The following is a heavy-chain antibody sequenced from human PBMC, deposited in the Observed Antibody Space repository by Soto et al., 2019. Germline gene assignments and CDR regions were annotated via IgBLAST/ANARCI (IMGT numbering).Heavy chain of an antibody. CDR1: GFTFSSYS. J-gene: IGHJ4*02. V-gene: IGHV3-21*01. CDR3: ARDLSHNWNDVGGDY. D-gene: IGHD1-20*01. CDR2: ISSSSSYI. Sequence: EVQLVESGGGLVKPGGSLRLSCAASGFTFSSYSMNWVRQAPGKGLEWVSSISSSSSYIYYADSVKGRFTISRDNAKNSLYRQMNSLRAEDTAVYYCARDLSHNWNDVGGDYWGQGTLVTVSS.